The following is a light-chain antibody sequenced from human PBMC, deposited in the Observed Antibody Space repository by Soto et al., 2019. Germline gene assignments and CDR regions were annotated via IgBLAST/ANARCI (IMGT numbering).Light chain of an antibody. CDR1: QSIINF. CDR2: AAS. J-gene: IGKJ1*01. V-gene: IGKV1-39*01. CDR3: HQTYIAPWA. Sequence: DIQVTQSPSSVSASLGDRVTITCRSSQSIINFLNWYQHTQGKAPNILIFAASTLQSGVPSRFSGIGSGTDFTLPITSLQPEDFKTYYCHQTYIAPWAFGQGTKV.